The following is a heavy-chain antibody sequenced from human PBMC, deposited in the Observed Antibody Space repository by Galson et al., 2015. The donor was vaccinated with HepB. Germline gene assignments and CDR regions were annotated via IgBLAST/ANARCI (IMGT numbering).Heavy chain of an antibody. CDR2: ISGSGGST. Sequence: SLRLSCAASGFTFSSYAMSWVRQAPGKGLEWVSAISGSGGSTYYADSVKGRFTISRDNSKNTLYLQMNSLRAEDTAVYYCAKEPGLGDWYDILTGFDYWGQGTLVTVSS. V-gene: IGHV3-23*01. D-gene: IGHD3-9*01. J-gene: IGHJ4*02. CDR1: GFTFSSYA. CDR3: AKEPGLGDWYDILTGFDY.